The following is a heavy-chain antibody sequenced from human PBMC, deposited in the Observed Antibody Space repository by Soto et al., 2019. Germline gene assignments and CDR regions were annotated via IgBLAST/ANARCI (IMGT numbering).Heavy chain of an antibody. J-gene: IGHJ5*02. CDR2: IYHSGST. CDR3: ATRRQIFGVVNPPLEP. Sequence: SETLSLTCAFSVGSISSSNWWSWVRQPPGKGLEWIGEIYHSGSTNYNPSLKSRVTISVDKSKNQFSLKLSSVTAADTAVYYCATRRQIFGVVNPPLEPWGQGTLVNVSS. V-gene: IGHV4-4*02. D-gene: IGHD3-3*01. CDR1: VGSISSSNW.